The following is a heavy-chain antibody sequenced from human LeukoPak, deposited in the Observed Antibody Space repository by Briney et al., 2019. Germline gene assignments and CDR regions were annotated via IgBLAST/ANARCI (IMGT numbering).Heavy chain of an antibody. CDR2: IYSGGST. CDR1: GFTVSSNY. Sequence: PGGSLRLSCAASGFTVSSNYMSWVRQAPGKGLEWVSVIYSGGSTYYADSVKGRFTISRDNSKNTLYLQMNCLRAEDTAVYYCAREMAYYDFWSGYPPGYMDVWGKGTTVTVSS. V-gene: IGHV3-66*02. J-gene: IGHJ6*03. CDR3: AREMAYYDFWSGYPPGYMDV. D-gene: IGHD3-3*01.